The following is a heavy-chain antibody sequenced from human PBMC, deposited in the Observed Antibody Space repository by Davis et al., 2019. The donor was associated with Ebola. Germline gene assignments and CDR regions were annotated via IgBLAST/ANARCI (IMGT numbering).Heavy chain of an antibody. V-gene: IGHV3-33*01. CDR1: GFTFRSYG. CDR3: ARKGRAAAGTIDY. J-gene: IGHJ4*02. Sequence: GGSLRLSCAASGFTFRSYGMHWVRQAPGKGLEWVAVIWYDGSNKYYADSVKGRFTISRDNSKNTLYLQMNSLRAEDTAVYYCARKGRAAAGTIDYWGQGTLVTVSS. CDR2: IWYDGSNK. D-gene: IGHD6-13*01.